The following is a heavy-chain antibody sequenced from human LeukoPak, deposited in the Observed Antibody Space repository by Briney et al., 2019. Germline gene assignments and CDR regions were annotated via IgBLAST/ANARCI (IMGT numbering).Heavy chain of an antibody. CDR2: INPNSGGT. D-gene: IGHD3-10*01. CDR3: ARGMVRGVMLFDY. J-gene: IGHJ4*02. V-gene: IGHV1-2*02. Sequence: GASVKVSCKASGYTLTGYYMHWVRQAPGQGLEWMGWINPNSGGTNYAQKFQGRVTMTRDTSISTAYMELSRLRSDDTAVYHCARGMVRGVMLFDYWGQGTLVTVSS. CDR1: GYTLTGYY.